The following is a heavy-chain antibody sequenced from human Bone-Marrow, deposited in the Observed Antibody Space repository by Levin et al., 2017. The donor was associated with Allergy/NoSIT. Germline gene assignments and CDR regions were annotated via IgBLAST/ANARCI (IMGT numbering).Heavy chain of an antibody. J-gene: IGHJ5*02. D-gene: IGHD3-10*01. CDR2: ISGNGGST. Sequence: GGSLRLSCAASGFSFDAYGMTWVRQGPGKGLEWVSGISGNGGSTGYGDSVKGRFTISRDNAQDLLYLQMNSLRPEDTAFYYCARAHMKYYGSGSYLYSWVDPWGQGTLVTVSS. CDR3: ARAHMKYYGSGSYLYSWVDP. CDR1: GFSFDAYG. V-gene: IGHV3-20*04.